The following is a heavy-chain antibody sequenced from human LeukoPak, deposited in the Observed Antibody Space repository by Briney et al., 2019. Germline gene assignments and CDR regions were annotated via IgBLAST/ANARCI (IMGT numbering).Heavy chain of an antibody. CDR3: ASIDSSGWYWGLIYYYMDV. Sequence: ASVKVSCKASGGTFSSYAISWVRQAPGQGLEWMGGIIPIFGTANYAQKFQGRVTITADESTSTAYMELSSLGSEDTAVYYCASIDSSGWYWGLIYYYMDVWGKGTTVTVSS. V-gene: IGHV1-69*13. D-gene: IGHD6-19*01. CDR1: GGTFSSYA. J-gene: IGHJ6*03. CDR2: IIPIFGTA.